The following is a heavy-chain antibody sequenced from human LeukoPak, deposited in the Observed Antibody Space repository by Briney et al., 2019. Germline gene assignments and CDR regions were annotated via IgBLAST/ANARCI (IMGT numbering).Heavy chain of an antibody. CDR2: IYTSGST. CDR1: GGSISSYY. J-gene: IGHJ4*02. D-gene: IGHD2-15*01. Sequence: PSETLSLTCTVSGGSISSYYWSWIRQPAGKGLEWIGRIYTSGSTNYNPSLKSRVTMSVDTSKNQFSLKLSSVTAADTAAYYCARTPRYCSGGSCYSYYFDYWGQGTLVTVSS. CDR3: ARTPRYCSGGSCYSYYFDY. V-gene: IGHV4-4*07.